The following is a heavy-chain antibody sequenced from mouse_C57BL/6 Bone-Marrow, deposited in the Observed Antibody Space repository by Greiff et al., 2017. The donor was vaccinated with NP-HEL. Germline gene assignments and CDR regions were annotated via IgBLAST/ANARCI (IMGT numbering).Heavy chain of an antibody. J-gene: IGHJ2*01. CDR1: GFNINDYY. CDR2: YVPEDGET. D-gene: IGHD1-1*02. Sequence: VQLQQSGAELVKPGASVKLSCTASGFNINDYYMHCEKRRTQQDLEGSGRYVPEDGETKYAPKFQGKATITSDTSSNTAYLQLSSLTPEDTAVYYCARWYPWGQGTTLTVSS. CDR3: ARWYP. V-gene: IGHV14-2*01.